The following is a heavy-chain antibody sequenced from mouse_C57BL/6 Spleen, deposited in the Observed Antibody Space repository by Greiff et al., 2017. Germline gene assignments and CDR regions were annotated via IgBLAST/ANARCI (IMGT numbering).Heavy chain of an antibody. D-gene: IGHD2-3*01. J-gene: IGHJ2*01. Sequence: QVQLQQSGAELVRPGASVTLSCKASGYTFTSYWMHWVKQRPGQGLEWIGMIHPNSGSTNYNEKFKSKATLTVDKSSSTAYMQLSSLTSEDSAVYYCARYDGYCDYWGQGTTLTVSS. CDR3: ARYDGYCDY. V-gene: IGHV1-64*01. CDR1: GYTFTSYW. CDR2: IHPNSGST.